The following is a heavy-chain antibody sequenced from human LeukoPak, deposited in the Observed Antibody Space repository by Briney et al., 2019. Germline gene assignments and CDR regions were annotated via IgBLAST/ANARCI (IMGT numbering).Heavy chain of an antibody. J-gene: IGHJ1*01. CDR1: RFTVRSNY. V-gene: IGHV3-66*01. CDR2: IYSGGST. CDR3: ARDFPPHSSGWYRYFQH. Sequence: GSLSLSCAASRFTVRSNYMSWVRQAPGKGLEWVSVIYSGGSTYYADSVKGRFTISRDNSKNTLYLQMNSLRAEDTAVYYCARDFPPHSSGWYRYFQHWGQGTLVTVSS. D-gene: IGHD6-19*01.